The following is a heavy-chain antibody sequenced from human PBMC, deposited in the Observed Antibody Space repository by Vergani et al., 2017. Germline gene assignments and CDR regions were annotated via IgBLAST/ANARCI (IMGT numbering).Heavy chain of an antibody. D-gene: IGHD1-7*01. CDR2: FYYSGST. V-gene: IGHV4-39*01. CDR3: ATTPGLELGDY. Sequence: QLQLQESGPGLVKPSETLSLTCTVSGGSISSSSYYWGWIRQPPGKGLEWIGSFYYSGSTYYNPSLKSRVTISVDTSKNQFSLKLSSVTAADTAVYYCATTPGLELGDYWGQGTLVTVSS. J-gene: IGHJ4*02. CDR1: GGSISSSSYY.